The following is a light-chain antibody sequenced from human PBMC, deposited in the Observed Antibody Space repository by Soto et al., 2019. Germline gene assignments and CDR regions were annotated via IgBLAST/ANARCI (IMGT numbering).Light chain of an antibody. Sequence: EIVLTQSPATLSLSPGERATLSCRASQSVSNYLAWYQQKPGQAPRLLMYDGSKRATGIPARFSGSESGTDFTLTISSLEPEDFATYYCQHYNSYSEAFGQGTKVELK. CDR2: DGS. J-gene: IGKJ1*01. CDR1: QSVSNY. CDR3: QHYNSYSEA. V-gene: IGKV3-11*01.